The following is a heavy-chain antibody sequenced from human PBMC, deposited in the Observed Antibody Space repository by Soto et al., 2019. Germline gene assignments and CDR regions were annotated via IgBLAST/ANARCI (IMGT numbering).Heavy chain of an antibody. Sequence: SETLSLTCTVSGGSITGYYWSWIRQPPGKGPEWIGNIHYSGSTNYNPSLKSRVTISVDTSKNQFSLKLSSVTAADTAVYYCARGWGRIFDYWGQGTLVTVSS. CDR2: IHYSGST. J-gene: IGHJ4*02. CDR1: GGSITGYY. V-gene: IGHV4-59*12. CDR3: ARGWGRIFDY. D-gene: IGHD7-27*01.